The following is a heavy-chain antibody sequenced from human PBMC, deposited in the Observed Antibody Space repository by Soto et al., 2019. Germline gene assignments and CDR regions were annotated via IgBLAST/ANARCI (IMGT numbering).Heavy chain of an antibody. J-gene: IGHJ2*01. CDR3: AKVRVILVARGYFDL. Sequence: EMQLLESGGGLVQPGGSLRLSCAASGFTFSSYAMSWVRQAPGKGLEWVSAISSGGGSSTYYADSVKGRFTISRDNSNNTLYLQMNSLRAADTALYYCAKVRVILVARGYFDLWGRGTLVTVSS. V-gene: IGHV3-23*01. D-gene: IGHD3-22*01. CDR2: SSGGGSST. CDR1: GFTFSSYA.